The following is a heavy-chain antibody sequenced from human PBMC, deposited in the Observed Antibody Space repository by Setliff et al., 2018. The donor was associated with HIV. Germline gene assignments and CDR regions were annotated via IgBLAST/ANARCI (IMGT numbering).Heavy chain of an antibody. D-gene: IGHD2-21*01. CDR3: TRGRGIIGALVY. CDR2: IIPIFSTS. J-gene: IGHJ4*02. CDR1: GGTVSSHA. Sequence: SVKVSCKASGGTVSSHAINWVRQAPGQGLEWMGGIIPIFSTSNYAQRFQGRVTITADESTSTAYMELYNLRSEDTAMYYCTRGRGIIGALVYWGQGTLVTVSS. V-gene: IGHV1-69*13.